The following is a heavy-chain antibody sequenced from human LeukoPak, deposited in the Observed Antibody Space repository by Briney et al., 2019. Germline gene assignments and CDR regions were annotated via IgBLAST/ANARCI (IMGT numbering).Heavy chain of an antibody. D-gene: IGHD6-13*01. CDR1: GGSISSSSYY. CDR3: ASLYSSSWYYFDY. CDR2: IYYSGST. Sequence: RSSETLSLTCTVSGGSISSSSYYWGWIRQPPGKGLEWIGSIYYSGSTYYNPSRKSRVTISVDPSKNQFSLKLSSVTAADTAVYYCASLYSSSWYYFDYWGQGTLVTVSS. V-gene: IGHV4-39*01. J-gene: IGHJ4*02.